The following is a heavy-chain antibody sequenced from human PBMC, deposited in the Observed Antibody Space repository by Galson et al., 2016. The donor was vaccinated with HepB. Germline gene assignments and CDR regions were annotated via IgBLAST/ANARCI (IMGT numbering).Heavy chain of an antibody. V-gene: IGHV3-23*01. Sequence: SLRLSCAASGFTFSSYALNWVRQAPGKGLEWVSSISDNGDTIYYADSVRGRFTISRDNSKNTLYLQMGSLRAEDTAVYFCAKVSDHYDFLTGYYREVCFDYWGQGTLVTVSS. D-gene: IGHD3-9*01. J-gene: IGHJ4*02. CDR1: GFTFSSYA. CDR3: AKVSDHYDFLTGYYREVCFDY. CDR2: ISDNGDTI.